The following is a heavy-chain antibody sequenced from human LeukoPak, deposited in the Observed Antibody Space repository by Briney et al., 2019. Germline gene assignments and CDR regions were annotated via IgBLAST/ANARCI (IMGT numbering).Heavy chain of an antibody. J-gene: IGHJ4*02. Sequence: HPGGSLRLSCAVSGFTFSSYAMSWVRQAPGKGLEWVSTLSGSGGNTYYADSVKGRVTISRDNSKNTLYLQMNSLRAEDTAVYHCAKGSYYYDSADYFDYWGQGTLVTVSS. D-gene: IGHD3-22*01. CDR2: LSGSGGNT. CDR3: AKGSYYYDSADYFDY. CDR1: GFTFSSYA. V-gene: IGHV3-23*01.